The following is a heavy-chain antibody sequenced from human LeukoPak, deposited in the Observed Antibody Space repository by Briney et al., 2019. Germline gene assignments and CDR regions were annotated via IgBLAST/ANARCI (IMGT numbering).Heavy chain of an antibody. J-gene: IGHJ4*02. V-gene: IGHV3-66*02. D-gene: IGHD4-17*01. CDR3: ARARGYGDSYYFDY. CDR2: IYSGGST. Sequence: QPGGSLRLSCAASGFTVSSNYMSWVRQAPGKGLEWVSVIYSGGSTYYADSVKGRFTISRDNSKNTLYLQMNSLRAKDTAVYYCARARGYGDSYYFDYWGQGTLVTVSS. CDR1: GFTVSSNY.